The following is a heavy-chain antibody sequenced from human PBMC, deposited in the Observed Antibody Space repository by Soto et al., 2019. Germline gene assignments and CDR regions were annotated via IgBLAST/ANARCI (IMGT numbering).Heavy chain of an antibody. D-gene: IGHD3-16*01. CDR3: ARVGHYDYVWGSSAYYFDY. V-gene: IGHV1-69*01. Sequence: QVQLVQSGAEVKKPGSSVKVSCKASGGTFSSYAISWVRQAPGQGLEWMGGIIPIFGTANYEQKFQGRVTITADESTSIAYMELTSLRSEDTAVYYCARVGHYDYVWGSSAYYFDYWGQGTLVTVSS. CDR1: GGTFSSYA. J-gene: IGHJ4*02. CDR2: IIPIFGTA.